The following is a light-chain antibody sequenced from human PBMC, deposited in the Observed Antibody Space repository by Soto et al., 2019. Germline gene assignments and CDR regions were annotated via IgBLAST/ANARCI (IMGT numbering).Light chain of an antibody. V-gene: IGLV2-14*01. Sequence: QSALTQPASVSGSPGQSITISCTGTSSDVGGYNYVSWYQQHPGKAPKLMIYDVSNRPSGVSNRFSGSKFGNTASLTISGLQAEDEADYYCSSYTSSNTLVFGGGTKLTVL. CDR3: SSYTSSNTLV. CDR2: DVS. J-gene: IGLJ2*01. CDR1: SSDVGGYNY.